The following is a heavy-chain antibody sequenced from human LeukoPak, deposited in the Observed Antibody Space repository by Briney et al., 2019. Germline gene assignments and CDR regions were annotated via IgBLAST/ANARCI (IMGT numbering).Heavy chain of an antibody. CDR3: ARGLKNYYYYMDV. V-gene: IGHV4-34*01. Sequence: SETLSLTCTVSGGSISSYYWSWIRQPPGKGLEWIGEINHSGSTNYNPSLKSRVTISVDTSKNQFSLRLSSVTAADTAVYYCARGLKNYYYYMDVWGKGTTVTVSS. CDR2: INHSGST. CDR1: GGSISSYY. J-gene: IGHJ6*03.